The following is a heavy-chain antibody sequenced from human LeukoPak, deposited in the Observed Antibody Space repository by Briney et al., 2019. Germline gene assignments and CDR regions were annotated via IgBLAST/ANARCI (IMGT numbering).Heavy chain of an antibody. J-gene: IGHJ4*02. CDR1: GFTFSGSA. Sequence: PGGSLRLSCAASGFTFSGSALHWVRQASGKGLEWVGRIRSTANGYATAYAASVKGRFTISRDDSKNTLYLQMNSLRAEDTAVYYCAKGSSSGWYRGGYFDYWGQGTLVTVSS. V-gene: IGHV3-73*01. CDR3: AKGSSSGWYRGGYFDY. CDR2: IRSTANGYAT. D-gene: IGHD6-19*01.